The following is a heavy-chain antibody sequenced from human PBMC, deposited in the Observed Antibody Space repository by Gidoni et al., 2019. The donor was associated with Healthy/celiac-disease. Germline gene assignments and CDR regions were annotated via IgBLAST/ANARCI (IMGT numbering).Heavy chain of an antibody. CDR3: ARTGYSYGYYYYYYMDV. V-gene: IGHV4-59*08. D-gene: IGHD5-18*01. Sequence: QVQLQESGPGLVKPSDTLSLTCPVPGGSISSYYWSWIRQPPGKGLEWIGYIYYSGSTNYNPSLKSRVTISVDTSKNQFSLKLSSVTAADTAVYYCARTGYSYGYYYYYYMDVWGKGTTVTVSS. CDR1: GGSISSYY. CDR2: IYYSGST. J-gene: IGHJ6*03.